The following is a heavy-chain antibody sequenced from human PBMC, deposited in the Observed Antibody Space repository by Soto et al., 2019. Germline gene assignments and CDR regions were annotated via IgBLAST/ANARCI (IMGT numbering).Heavy chain of an antibody. CDR1: GFTFSIYA. D-gene: IGHD6-13*01. Sequence: GGSLRLSCAASGFTFSIYAMGWVRQAPGKGLEWVSGISGSGDITYYPDSVKGRFTISRDNSKNTLYLQMNSLRAEDTAVYYCAKDRIASSGPGFFDYWGQGTLVTVSS. J-gene: IGHJ4*02. V-gene: IGHV3-23*01. CDR3: AKDRIASSGPGFFDY. CDR2: ISGSGDIT.